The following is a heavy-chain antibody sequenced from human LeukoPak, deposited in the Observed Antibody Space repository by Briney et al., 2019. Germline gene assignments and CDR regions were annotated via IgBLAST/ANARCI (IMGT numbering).Heavy chain of an antibody. CDR3: ARGPNSNWSGLDF. D-gene: IGHD6-6*01. J-gene: IGHJ4*02. V-gene: IGHV3-74*01. Sequence: GGSLRLSCIASGFSFSGHWMHWARQLPGKGLVWVSRISPTGSTTSHADSGKGRFTVSRDNAKNTLYLQVNNLRAEDTAVYYCARGPNSNWSGLDFWGQGTLLTVSS. CDR2: ISPTGSTT. CDR1: GFSFSGHW.